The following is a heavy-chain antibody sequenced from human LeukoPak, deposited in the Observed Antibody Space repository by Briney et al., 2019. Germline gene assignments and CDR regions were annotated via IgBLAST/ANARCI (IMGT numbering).Heavy chain of an antibody. J-gene: IGHJ4*02. Sequence: GGSLRLSCAASGFTFSSYSMNWVRQAPGKGLEWVSAISGSGGSTYYADSVKGRFTISRDNSKNTLYLQMNSLRAEDTAVYYCAKDRDYDYVLGYFDYWGQGTLVTVSS. V-gene: IGHV3-23*01. CDR2: ISGSGGST. CDR3: AKDRDYDYVLGYFDY. D-gene: IGHD3-16*01. CDR1: GFTFSSYS.